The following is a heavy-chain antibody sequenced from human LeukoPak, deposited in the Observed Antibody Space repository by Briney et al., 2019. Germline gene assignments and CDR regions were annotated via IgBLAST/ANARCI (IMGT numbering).Heavy chain of an antibody. V-gene: IGHV3-30*02. CDR1: EFTFHSYG. D-gene: IGHD2-15*01. CDR2: IRLDGSDE. CDR3: AKDRRGSCNAGSCYCCDY. Sequence: GGSLRLSCTASEFTFHSYGMHWVRQAPGKGLEWVAFIRLDGSDEHYADSVKGRFTISRDNSKNTLYLQMNSLRAEDTAVYYCAKDRRGSCNAGSCYCCDYWGRGALVTVPS. J-gene: IGHJ4*02.